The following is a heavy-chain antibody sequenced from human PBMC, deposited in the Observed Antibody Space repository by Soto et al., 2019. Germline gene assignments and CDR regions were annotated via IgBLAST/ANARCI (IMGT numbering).Heavy chain of an antibody. CDR2: IYHSGST. V-gene: IGHV4-30-2*01. CDR1: GGSISSGGYS. J-gene: IGHJ4*02. Sequence: QLQLQESGSGLVKPSQTLSLTCAVSGGSISSGGYSWSWIRQPPGKGLEWIGYIYHSGSTYYNPSLNSRVTISVDTSKNQFSLKLSSVTAADTAVYYCARQGSAAVFDYWGQGTLVTVSS. CDR3: ARQGSAAVFDY. D-gene: IGHD3-10*01.